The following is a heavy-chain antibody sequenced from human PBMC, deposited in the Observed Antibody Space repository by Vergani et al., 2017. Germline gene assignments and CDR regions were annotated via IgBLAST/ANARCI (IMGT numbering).Heavy chain of an antibody. D-gene: IGHD5-12*01. CDR3: VRARCSGPCFMSNWFDS. CDR1: GFTFSSSG. CDR2: IKSDGSIT. J-gene: IGHJ5*01. V-gene: IGHV3-74*02. Sequence: VQLVESGGGVVQPGRSLRLSCAGSGFTFSSSGIHWVRQSPEKGLVWVSRIKSDGSITNYADSVKGRFTISRDNAKNTLYLEMNSLRGDDTAIYYCVRARCSGPCFMSNWFDSWGQGTLVTVSS.